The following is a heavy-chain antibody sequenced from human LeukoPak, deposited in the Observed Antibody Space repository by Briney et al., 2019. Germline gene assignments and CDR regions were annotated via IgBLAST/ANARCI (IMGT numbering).Heavy chain of an antibody. V-gene: IGHV3-48*03. J-gene: IGHJ4*02. CDR2: ISSSGSTI. CDR3: ARNPRYYYGSGTSGAEGY. CDR1: GFTFSNYE. Sequence: GGSLRLSCGASGFTFSNYEMNWVRQAPGKGLEWVSYISSSGSTIYYAQSVKGRFTISRDKAKNSLYLQMNSLRVEDTAVYYCARNPRYYYGSGTSGAEGYWGQGTLVTVSS. D-gene: IGHD3-10*01.